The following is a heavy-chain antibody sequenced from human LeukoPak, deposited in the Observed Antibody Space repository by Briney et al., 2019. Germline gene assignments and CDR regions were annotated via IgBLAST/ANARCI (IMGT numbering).Heavy chain of an antibody. J-gene: IGHJ4*02. CDR1: GGSFSGYY. CDR3: ASSFSTYCSSTSCPSTFDY. Sequence: SETLSLTCAVYGGSFSGYYWSWIRQPPGKGLEWIGEINHSGSTNYNPSLKSRVTISVDTSKNQFSLKLSSVTAADTAVYYCASSFSTYCSSTSCPSTFDYWGQRTLVTVSS. D-gene: IGHD2-2*01. CDR2: INHSGST. V-gene: IGHV4-34*01.